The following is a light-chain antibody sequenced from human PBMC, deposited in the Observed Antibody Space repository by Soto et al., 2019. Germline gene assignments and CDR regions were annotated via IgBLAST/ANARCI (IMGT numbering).Light chain of an antibody. Sequence: QSALTQPASVSGSPGQSITISCTGTSSDVGTYNLVSWYQQHPGKAPKLMIYEGSKRPSGVSNRFSGSKSGNTASLTISGLQAEDEADYYCCSYAGSRTVVFGGGTQLTAL. CDR1: SSDVGTYNL. CDR2: EGS. V-gene: IGLV2-23*01. CDR3: CSYAGSRTVV. J-gene: IGLJ2*01.